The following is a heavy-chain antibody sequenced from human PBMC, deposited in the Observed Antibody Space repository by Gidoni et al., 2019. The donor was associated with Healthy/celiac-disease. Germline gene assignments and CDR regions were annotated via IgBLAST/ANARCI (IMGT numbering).Heavy chain of an antibody. Sequence: QVELVESGGAVVQPRWSPRLSSAASGFTFSSYGRHWGRQAPGRGLEGVAVRSYDGSSKYYADAVKCRFTISRDNYKNTLYVQMDSLRAEDTAVYYCAKERKQQLVRYYCYGMDVWGQGTTVTVSS. CDR3: AKERKQQLVRYYCYGMDV. J-gene: IGHJ6*02. CDR1: GFTFSSYG. CDR2: RSYDGSSK. D-gene: IGHD6-13*01. V-gene: IGHV3-30*18.